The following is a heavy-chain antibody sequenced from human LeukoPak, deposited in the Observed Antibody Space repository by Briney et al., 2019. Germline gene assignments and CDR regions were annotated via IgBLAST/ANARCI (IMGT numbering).Heavy chain of an antibody. V-gene: IGHV1-2*04. D-gene: IGHD6-19*01. CDR3: ARVSVLVAGRISGFDP. J-gene: IGHJ5*02. Sequence: ASVKVSCKASGYTFTGYYMHWVRQAPGQGLEWMGWINPNSGGTNYAQKFQGWVTMTRDTSISTAYMELSRLRSDDTAVYYCARVSVLVAGRISGFDPWGQGTLVTVSS. CDR1: GYTFTGYY. CDR2: INPNSGGT.